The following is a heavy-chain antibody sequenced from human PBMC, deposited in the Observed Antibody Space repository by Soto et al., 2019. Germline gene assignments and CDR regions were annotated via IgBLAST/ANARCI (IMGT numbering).Heavy chain of an antibody. CDR3: ARLRASGWYRGVYLDS. CDR2: IVTSSAYT. CDR1: GFTFSDYY. V-gene: IGHV3-11*06. D-gene: IGHD6-13*01. J-gene: IGHJ4*02. Sequence: QVQLVESGGGLVKPGGSLRLSCVGSGFTFSDYYMSCLRQAPGKGLEWFSDIVTSSAYTKYADSVKGRFSISRDNAKKALYLEINSLRVEYTAVSYCARLRASGWYRGVYLDSWGQGTLVTVSS.